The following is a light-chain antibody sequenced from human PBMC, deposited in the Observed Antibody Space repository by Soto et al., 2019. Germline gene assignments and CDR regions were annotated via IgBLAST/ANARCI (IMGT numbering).Light chain of an antibody. Sequence: QSALTQPPSASGSPGQSVTISCTGTSSDVGGYNYVSWYQQHPGKAPKLMIYEVSKRPSGVPDRFSGSKSGNTASLTVSGRQSEDEAEYYFSSYAGSNNLVFAGGTKLTF. CDR3: SSYAGSNNLV. CDR2: EVS. V-gene: IGLV2-8*01. J-gene: IGLJ2*01. CDR1: SSDVGGYNY.